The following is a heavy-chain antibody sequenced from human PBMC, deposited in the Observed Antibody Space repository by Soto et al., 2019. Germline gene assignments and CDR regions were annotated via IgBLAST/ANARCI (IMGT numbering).Heavy chain of an antibody. CDR1: GYNFNQYY. V-gene: IGHV1-46*02. CDR2: INLRGGTT. D-gene: IGHD6-13*01. CDR3: ARGPADSDVPRWYY. J-gene: IGHJ4*02. Sequence: QVQLMQSGAEVRKPGASVRLSCETSGYNFNQYYIHWVRQAPGQGLEWMGIINLRGGTTEYAHKFRGRVTVTGDTSTSTAYMELRSLRSEDTAIYFCARGPADSDVPRWYYWGQVTLVTVSS.